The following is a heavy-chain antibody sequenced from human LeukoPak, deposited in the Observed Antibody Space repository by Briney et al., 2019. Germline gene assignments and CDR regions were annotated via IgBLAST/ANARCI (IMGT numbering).Heavy chain of an antibody. Sequence: GESLRLSCAASGFTFSSYAMSWVRQAPGKGLEWVSSMNSGGDTYYADSVKGRFTISRDNSKNTLYLQMNSLRAEDTAVYYCVKDWRNEANCGGDCLESWGQGTLVTVSS. CDR3: VKDWRNEANCGGDCLES. J-gene: IGHJ4*02. CDR2: MNSGGDT. V-gene: IGHV3-23*01. CDR1: GFTFSSYA. D-gene: IGHD2-21*02.